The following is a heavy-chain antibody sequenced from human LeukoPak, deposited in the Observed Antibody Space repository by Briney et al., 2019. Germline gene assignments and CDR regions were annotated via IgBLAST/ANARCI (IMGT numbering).Heavy chain of an antibody. CDR3: ARYCSGGSCYMNYCCYGMDV. Sequence: GGSLRLSCAASGFTFDDYGMSWVRQAPGKGLEWVSGINWNGGSTSYADSVKGRFTISSDNAKNSLYLQMNSLRADHTALHSCARYCSGGSCYMNYCCYGMDVWGQGTMVTVSS. J-gene: IGHJ6*02. D-gene: IGHD2-15*01. CDR1: GFTFDDYG. V-gene: IGHV3-20*04. CDR2: INWNGGST.